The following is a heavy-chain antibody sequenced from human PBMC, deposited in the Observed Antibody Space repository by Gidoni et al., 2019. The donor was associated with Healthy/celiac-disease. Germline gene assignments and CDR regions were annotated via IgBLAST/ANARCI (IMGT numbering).Heavy chain of an antibody. CDR2: IAYDGSNK. CDR3: ARDSRRGILTGRLYYYYGMDV. J-gene: IGHJ6*02. CDR1: GFTFSSYA. V-gene: IGHV3-30-3*01. D-gene: IGHD3-9*01. Sequence: QVHLLESVGGVVQPGRSLRLSCSASGFTFSSYAMHWFRQAPGKGLEWVAVIAYDGSNKYYADAVKGRFTISRDNSKNTLYLQMNSMRAEDTAVYYCARDSRRGILTGRLYYYYGMDVGGQGTTVTVSS.